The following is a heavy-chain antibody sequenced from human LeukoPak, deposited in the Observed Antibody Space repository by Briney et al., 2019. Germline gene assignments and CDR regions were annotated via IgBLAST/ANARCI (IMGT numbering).Heavy chain of an antibody. CDR2: IGGSGGST. V-gene: IGHV3-23*01. D-gene: IGHD3-10*01. J-gene: IGHJ4*02. CDR3: AKVHYYYGSGSTGGYFDH. Sequence: SGGSQRLSCAASGFTFSSYALSWVRQAPGKGLEWVSAIGGSGGSTYYADSVKGRFTISRDNSKNTLYLQTNSLRAEDTALYYCAKVHYYYGSGSTGGYFDHWGQGTLVTVSS. CDR1: GFTFSSYA.